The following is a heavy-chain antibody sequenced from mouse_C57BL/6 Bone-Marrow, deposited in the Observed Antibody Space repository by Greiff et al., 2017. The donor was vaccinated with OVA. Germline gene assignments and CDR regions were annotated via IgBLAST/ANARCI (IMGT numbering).Heavy chain of an antibody. CDR1: GFTFSDYG. D-gene: IGHD1-1*01. CDR2: ISSGSSPI. V-gene: IGHV5-17*01. CDR3: ATHGSFFYWYFEV. J-gene: IGHJ1*03. Sequence: EVKLVESGGGLVKPGGSLKLSCAASGFTFSDYGMHWVRQAPEKGLEWVAYISSGSSPIYYADTVKGRFPIPRDNAQNTLFLQMTSLRSEDTAMYYCATHGSFFYWYFEVWGTGTTVTVSS.